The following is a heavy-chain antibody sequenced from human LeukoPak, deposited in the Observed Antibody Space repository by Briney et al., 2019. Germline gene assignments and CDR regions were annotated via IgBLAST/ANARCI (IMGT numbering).Heavy chain of an antibody. Sequence: GASVKVSCKASGYTFTSYGISWVRQAPGQGLEWMGWISAYNGNTNYAQKLQGRVTMTTDTSTSTAYMELRSLRSDDTAVYYCARMGYGSSTSCYIDTYWGQGTLVTVSS. V-gene: IGHV1-18*01. CDR2: ISAYNGNT. CDR1: GYTFTSYG. D-gene: IGHD2-2*02. J-gene: IGHJ4*02. CDR3: ARMGYGSSTSCYIDTY.